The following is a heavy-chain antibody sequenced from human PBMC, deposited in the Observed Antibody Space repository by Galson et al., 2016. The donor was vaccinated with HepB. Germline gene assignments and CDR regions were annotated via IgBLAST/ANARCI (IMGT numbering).Heavy chain of an antibody. D-gene: IGHD1-26*01. CDR2: ISISSYK. V-gene: IGHV3-21*01. Sequence: SLRLSCAASGFTFSSYSVNWVRQAPGKGLEWASSISISSYKYYADSVKGRFTISRDNAKNSLYLQMNSLRPEDTAVYYCASSFETRFGSGSYYWGQGTLVTVSS. CDR1: GFTFSSYS. J-gene: IGHJ4*02. CDR3: ASSFETRFGSGSYY.